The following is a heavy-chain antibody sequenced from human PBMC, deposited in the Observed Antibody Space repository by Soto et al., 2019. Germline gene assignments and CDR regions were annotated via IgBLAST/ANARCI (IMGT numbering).Heavy chain of an antibody. D-gene: IGHD3-22*01. CDR3: ASDYSGYSADPEYYGVEV. CDR2: VYYSGST. Sequence: LSLTCSVSGGSATLTSYYWGWIRQPPGKGLEWIGNVYYSGSTNYNPSLKSRVTISVDTSKNQFSLSLKSVTAADTAVYYCASDYSGYSADPEYYGVEVWGQGTTVTVSS. J-gene: IGHJ6*02. V-gene: IGHV4-39*01. CDR1: GGSATLTSYY.